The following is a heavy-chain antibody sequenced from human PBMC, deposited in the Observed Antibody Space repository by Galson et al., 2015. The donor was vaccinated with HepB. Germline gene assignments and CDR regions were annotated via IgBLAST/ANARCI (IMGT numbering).Heavy chain of an antibody. CDR3: AKLAAAGTSYSFDY. Sequence: SLRLSCAASGFTFSSYGMHWVRQAPGKGLEWVAVISYDGSNKYYADSVKGRFTISRDNSKNALYLQMNSLRAEDTAVYYCAKLAAAGTSYSFDYWGQGTLVTVSS. V-gene: IGHV3-30*18. J-gene: IGHJ4*02. CDR1: GFTFSSYG. CDR2: ISYDGSNK. D-gene: IGHD6-13*01.